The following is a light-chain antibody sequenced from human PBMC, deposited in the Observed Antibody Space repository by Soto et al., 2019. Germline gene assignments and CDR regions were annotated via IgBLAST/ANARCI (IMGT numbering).Light chain of an antibody. J-gene: IGLJ2*01. CDR2: QDS. CDR1: KLGDKN. V-gene: IGLV3-1*01. Sequence: SYELTQPPSVSVSPGQTASITCSGDKLGDKNVCWYQQKPGQSPVLVIYQDSKRPSGIPERFSGSNSGNTATLTISGTQAMDEADYYCQAWDSSTAVVFGGGTQLTVL. CDR3: QAWDSSTAVV.